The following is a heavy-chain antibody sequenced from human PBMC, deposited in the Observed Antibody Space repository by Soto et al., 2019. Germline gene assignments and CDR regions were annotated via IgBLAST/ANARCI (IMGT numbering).Heavy chain of an antibody. CDR3: TSFRYYYDSSGYCLWDF. D-gene: IGHD3-22*01. V-gene: IGHV3-15*07. CDR1: GFTFSHAW. Sequence: EVQLVESGGGLVKPGGSLRLSCAASGFTFSHAWMNWVRQAPGKGLEWVGRIKRKTDGGATDYAAPVKGRFTISRDDSKITLYLQRNSLKTEDTAMYFCTSFRYYYDSSGYCLWDFWGQGTLVTVSS. J-gene: IGHJ4*02. CDR2: IKRKTDGGAT.